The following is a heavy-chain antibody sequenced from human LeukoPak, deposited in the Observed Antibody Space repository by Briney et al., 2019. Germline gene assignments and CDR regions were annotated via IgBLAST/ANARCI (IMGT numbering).Heavy chain of an antibody. Sequence: GSLRLSCAASGFTFSSYSMNWVRQAPGKGLEGGSYISSSSSTIYYADSVKGRFTISRDNAKNSLYQEKKSLRAEDTAVYYCARASRGSLVPSRFDPWGQGTLVTVSS. CDR3: ARASRGSLVPSRFDP. J-gene: IGHJ5*02. CDR1: GFTFSSYS. D-gene: IGHD6-13*01. V-gene: IGHV3-48*01. CDR2: ISSSSSTI.